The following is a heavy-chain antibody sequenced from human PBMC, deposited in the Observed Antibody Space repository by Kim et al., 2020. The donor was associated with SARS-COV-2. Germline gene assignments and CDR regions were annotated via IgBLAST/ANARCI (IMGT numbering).Heavy chain of an antibody. D-gene: IGHD2-21*02. V-gene: IGHV3-48*03. CDR3: ARGGLEYCGGDCYPPWGRYYYGMDV. J-gene: IGHJ6*02. CDR1: GFTFSSYE. CDR2: ISSSGSTI. Sequence: GVSLRLSCAASGFTFSSYEMNWVRQAPGKGLEWVSYISSSGSTIYYADSVKGRFTISRDNAKNSLYLQMNSLRAEDTAVYYCARGGLEYCGGDCYPPWGRYYYGMDVWGQGTTGTVSS.